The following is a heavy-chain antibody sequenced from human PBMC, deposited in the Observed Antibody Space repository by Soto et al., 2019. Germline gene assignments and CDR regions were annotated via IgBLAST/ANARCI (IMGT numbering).Heavy chain of an antibody. J-gene: IGHJ6*02. CDR1: GGTFSSYA. V-gene: IGHV1-69*01. D-gene: IGHD2-2*01. Sequence: QVQLVQSGAEVKKPGSSVKVSCKASGGTFSSYAISWVRQAPGQGLEWMGGIIPIFGTANYAQKFQGRVTITADESTSTAYMALSSLRSEDTAVYYCARARHLVGYCSSTSCYYYGMDVWGQGTTVTVSS. CDR3: ARARHLVGYCSSTSCYYYGMDV. CDR2: IIPIFGTA.